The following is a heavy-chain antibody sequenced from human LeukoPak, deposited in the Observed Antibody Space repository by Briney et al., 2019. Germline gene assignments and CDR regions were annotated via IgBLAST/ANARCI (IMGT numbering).Heavy chain of an antibody. J-gene: IGHJ3*01. Sequence: PGGSLRLSCAASGFTFSSFEMFWVRQAPGKGLEWVSYINSGGENMQCADSVKGRFTISRDNAENSLYLEMNRLTVDDTAVYYCARDRGSGGGFPLWGQGTLVTVSS. CDR3: ARDRGSGGGFPL. V-gene: IGHV3-48*03. CDR1: GFTFSSFE. D-gene: IGHD1-26*01. CDR2: INSGGENM.